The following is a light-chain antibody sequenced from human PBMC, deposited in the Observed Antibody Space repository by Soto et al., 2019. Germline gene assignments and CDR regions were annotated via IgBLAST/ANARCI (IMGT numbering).Light chain of an antibody. CDR2: DAS. J-gene: IGKJ3*01. CDR3: QQYENFSPT. Sequence: DVQMTQSPSTLSASVGDRVTITCRASQSVDTCLAWYQQKPGKAPRLLIYDASDLESGVPSRFSGRGSGTEFTLTINGLQTDDIATYYCQQYENFSPTFGPGTKVSIK. CDR1: QSVDTC. V-gene: IGKV1-5*01.